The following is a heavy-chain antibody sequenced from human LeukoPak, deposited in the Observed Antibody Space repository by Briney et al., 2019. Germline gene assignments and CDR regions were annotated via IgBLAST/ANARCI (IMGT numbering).Heavy chain of an antibody. CDR1: GFTFGNYW. CDR2: INSDGSST. Sequence: GGSLRLSCAASGFTFGNYWMHWVRQAPGKGLVWVSRINSDGSSTRYADSVKGRFTISRDNAKNTLYLQMNSLRAEDTAVYYCARDSFRSGYYPFDYWGQGTLVTVSS. V-gene: IGHV3-74*01. D-gene: IGHD3-3*01. J-gene: IGHJ4*02. CDR3: ARDSFRSGYYPFDY.